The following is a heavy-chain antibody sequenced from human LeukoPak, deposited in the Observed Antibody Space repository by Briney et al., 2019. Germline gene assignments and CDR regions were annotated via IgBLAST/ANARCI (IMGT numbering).Heavy chain of an antibody. CDR2: IHPGGML. J-gene: IGHJ4*02. CDR1: GASFNSDDQY. D-gene: IGHD3-22*01. CDR3: SRGLDSRKLGY. V-gene: IGHV4-31*03. Sequence: SETMSLTCTVSGASFNSDDQYWNWIRQSPGKGLEWIGSIHPGGMLYNNPSLESRVTMSRDTSKNQFSLNLNSVTAADTAVYFCSRGLDSRKLGYWGQGILVTVSS.